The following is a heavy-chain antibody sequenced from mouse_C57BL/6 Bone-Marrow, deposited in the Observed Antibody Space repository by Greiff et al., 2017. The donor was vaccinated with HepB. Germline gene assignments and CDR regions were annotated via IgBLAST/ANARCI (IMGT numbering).Heavy chain of an antibody. CDR3: AIDSSGYEAY. V-gene: IGHV1-64*01. CDR2: IHPNSGST. J-gene: IGHJ3*01. Sequence: QVQLQQPGAELVKPGASVKLSCKASGYTFTSYWMHWVKRRPGQGLEWIGMIHPNSGSTNYNEKFKSKATLTVDKSSSTAYMQLSSLTSEDSAVYYCAIDSSGYEAYWGQGTLVTVSA. CDR1: GYTFTSYW. D-gene: IGHD3-2*02.